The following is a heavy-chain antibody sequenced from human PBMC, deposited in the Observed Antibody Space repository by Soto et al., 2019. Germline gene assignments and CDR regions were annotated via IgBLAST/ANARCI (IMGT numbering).Heavy chain of an antibody. CDR3: ARSVAGHFDY. V-gene: IGHV3-48*02. Sequence: GGSLRLSCAASGFNFNIYSMNWVRQAPGKGLEWGSYITSDTATINYADSVRGRFTISRDNAENSLFLQMNSLRDEDTATYYCARSVAGHFDYWGQGTLVTVSS. D-gene: IGHD6-19*01. CDR1: GFNFNIYS. CDR2: ITSDTATI. J-gene: IGHJ4*02.